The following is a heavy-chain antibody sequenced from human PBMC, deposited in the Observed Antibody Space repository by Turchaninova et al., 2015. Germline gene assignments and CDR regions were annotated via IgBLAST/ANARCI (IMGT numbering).Heavy chain of an antibody. D-gene: IGHD3-10*01. Sequence: QVQLQQWGAGLLKPSETLSHTCAVYGGSCSGYYGGWVRQPPGKGPECIGEIDDSGTTNYNPSLKSRVTMSLDTSKNQFSLRLTSVTAADTAVYYCARGIFGITMVRGGTWGQGTLVTVSS. CDR1: GGSCSGYY. V-gene: IGHV4-34*01. CDR3: ARGIFGITMVRGGT. CDR2: IDDSGTT. J-gene: IGHJ5*02.